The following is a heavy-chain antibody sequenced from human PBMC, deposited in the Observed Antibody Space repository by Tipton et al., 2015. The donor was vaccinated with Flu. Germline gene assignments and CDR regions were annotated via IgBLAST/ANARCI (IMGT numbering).Heavy chain of an antibody. V-gene: IGHV4-39*07. CDR1: GASISGRSYY. Sequence: TLSLTCTVSGASISGRSYYWGWIRQPPGKGLEWIGCIYSSGSTYYNPSLKSRVTISLDTSKNQFSLKLSSVTAADTAVYYCARDAGDFGGNPLAFDIWGQGTMVTVSS. CDR3: ARDAGDFGGNPLAFDI. J-gene: IGHJ3*02. D-gene: IGHD4-23*01. CDR2: IYSSGST.